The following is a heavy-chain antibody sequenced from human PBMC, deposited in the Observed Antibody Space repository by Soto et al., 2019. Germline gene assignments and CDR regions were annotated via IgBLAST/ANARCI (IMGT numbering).Heavy chain of an antibody. Sequence: GASVKVSCKASGYTFTSYGISWVRQAPGQGLEWMGWISAYNGNTNYAQKLQGRVTMTRDTSTSTVYMELSSLRSEDTAVYYCARDPASEYSSSYPICYYYYYGMDVWGQGTTVTVSS. CDR1: GYTFTSYG. J-gene: IGHJ6*02. CDR2: ISAYNGNT. V-gene: IGHV1-18*01. D-gene: IGHD6-6*01. CDR3: ARDPASEYSSSYPICYYYYYGMDV.